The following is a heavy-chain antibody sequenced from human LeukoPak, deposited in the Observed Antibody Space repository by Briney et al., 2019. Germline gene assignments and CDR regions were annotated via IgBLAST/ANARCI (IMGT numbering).Heavy chain of an antibody. CDR3: ARSWSWNNWFDP. D-gene: IGHD2-8*02. Sequence: ASVNVSCKASVYTFTSYVINWVRQATGRGGEWMGWMHPNSGNTGYAQKFQGRVTMTRTTSISTAYMELSSLRSEDTAVYYCARSWSWNNWFDPWGQGTLVTVSS. CDR2: MHPNSGNT. CDR1: VYTFTSYV. J-gene: IGHJ5*02. V-gene: IGHV1-8*01.